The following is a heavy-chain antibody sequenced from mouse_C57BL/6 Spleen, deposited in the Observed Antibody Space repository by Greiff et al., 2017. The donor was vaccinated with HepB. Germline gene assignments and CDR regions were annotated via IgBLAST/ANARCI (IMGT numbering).Heavy chain of an antibody. D-gene: IGHD2-4*01. V-gene: IGHV2-6-1*01. J-gene: IGHJ4*01. CDR1: GFSLTSYG. CDR2: IWSDGST. Sequence: QVTLKESGPGLVAPSQSLSITCTVSGFSLTSYGVHWVRQPPGKGLEWLVVIWSDGSTTYNSALKSRLSISKDNSKSQVFLKMNSLQTDDTAMYYCARHGDYENYAMDYWGQGTSVTVSS. CDR3: ARHGDYENYAMDY.